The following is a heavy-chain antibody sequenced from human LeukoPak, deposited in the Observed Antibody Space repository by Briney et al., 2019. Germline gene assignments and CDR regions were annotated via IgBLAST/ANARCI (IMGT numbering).Heavy chain of an antibody. D-gene: IGHD2-2*01. CDR2: IYHSGST. V-gene: IGHV4-38-2*02. CDR1: GYSISSGYY. J-gene: IGHJ4*02. Sequence: SETLSLTCTVSGYSISSGYYWGWIRQPPGKGLEWIGSIYHSGSTYYNPSLKSRVTISVDTSKNQFSLKLSSVTAADTVVYYCARDFSTSPFDYWGQGTLVTVSS. CDR3: ARDFSTSPFDY.